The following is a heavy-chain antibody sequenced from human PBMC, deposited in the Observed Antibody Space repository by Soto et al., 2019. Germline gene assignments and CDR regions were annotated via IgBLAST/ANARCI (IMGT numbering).Heavy chain of an antibody. V-gene: IGHV3-74*01. J-gene: IGHJ4*02. CDR2: INSDGSST. CDR3: AKRKYCPSTTCFDY. D-gene: IGHD2-2*01. Sequence: GGSLRLSCAASGFTFRSYWMQWVRQAPGKGLVWVSWINSDGSSTSYADSVKGRFTISRDNAKNTLYLQMNSLRAEDTAVYYCAKRKYCPSTTCFDYWGQGTLVTVSS. CDR1: GFTFRSYW.